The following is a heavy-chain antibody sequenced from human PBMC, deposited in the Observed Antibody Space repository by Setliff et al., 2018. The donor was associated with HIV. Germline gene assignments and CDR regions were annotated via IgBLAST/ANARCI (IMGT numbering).Heavy chain of an antibody. J-gene: IGHJ1*01. D-gene: IGHD3-22*01. Sequence: VASVKVSCKASGYSFNIYGMSWVRQAPGQGLEWMGWISGHNGYTKYAQKFQGRVTVTSDESTSTAYLEVRSLRSDDTAMYYCATTTDSSSSRYFQYWGQGTPVTVSS. CDR2: ISGHNGYT. CDR1: GYSFNIYG. CDR3: ATTTDSSSSRYFQY. V-gene: IGHV1-18*01.